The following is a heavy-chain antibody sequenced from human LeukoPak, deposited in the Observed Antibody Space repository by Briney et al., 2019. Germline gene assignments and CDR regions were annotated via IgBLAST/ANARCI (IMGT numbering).Heavy chain of an antibody. CDR2: IYHSGST. CDR3: ARALAYCGGDCYSGYFQH. D-gene: IGHD2-21*02. CDR1: GGSISSSNW. V-gene: IGHV4-4*02. Sequence: SGTLSLTCAVSGGSISSSNWWSWVRQPPGKGLEWIGEIYHSGSTNYNPSLKSRVTISVDKSKNQFSLKLSSVTAADTAVYYCARALAYCGGDCYSGYFQHWGQGTLVTVSS. J-gene: IGHJ1*01.